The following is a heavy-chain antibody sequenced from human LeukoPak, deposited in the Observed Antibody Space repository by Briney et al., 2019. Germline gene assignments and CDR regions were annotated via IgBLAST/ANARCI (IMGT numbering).Heavy chain of an antibody. CDR3: SSSSEIFYMDV. CDR1: GFTFSSYW. CDR2: INSGGSST. J-gene: IGHJ6*03. D-gene: IGHD6-6*01. V-gene: IGHV3-74*01. Sequence: YPGGSLRLSCAASGFTFSSYWMHWVRQAPGKGLVWVSRINSGGSSTSYADSVKGRFTISRDNAKNTLYLQMNSLRAEDTAVYYCSSSSEIFYMDVWGKGTTVTVSS.